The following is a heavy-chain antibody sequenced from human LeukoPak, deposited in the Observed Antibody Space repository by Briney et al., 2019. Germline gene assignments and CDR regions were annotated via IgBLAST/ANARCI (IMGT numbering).Heavy chain of an antibody. Sequence: SETLSLTCTVSGGSISSGDYYWSWIRQPPGKGLEWIGYIYYSGSTYYNPSLKSRVTISVDTSKNQFSLKLSSVTAADTAVYYCARAAYSSSCFFDYWGQGTLVTVSS. D-gene: IGHD6-13*01. J-gene: IGHJ4*02. CDR3: ARAAYSSSCFFDY. CDR2: IYYSGST. V-gene: IGHV4-30-4*01. CDR1: GGSISSGDYY.